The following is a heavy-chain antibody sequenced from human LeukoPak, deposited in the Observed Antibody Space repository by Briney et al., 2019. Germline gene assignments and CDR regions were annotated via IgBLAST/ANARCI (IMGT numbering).Heavy chain of an antibody. J-gene: IGHJ4*02. CDR1: GGSFSGYY. Sequence: PSETLSLTCAVYGGSFSGYYWSWIRQPPGKGLEWIGEINHSGSTNYNPSLKSRVTILVDTSKNQFSLKLSSVTAADTAVYYCARGYGGYELDYWGQGTLVTVSS. CDR2: INHSGST. D-gene: IGHD4-17*01. CDR3: ARGYGGYELDY. V-gene: IGHV4-34*01.